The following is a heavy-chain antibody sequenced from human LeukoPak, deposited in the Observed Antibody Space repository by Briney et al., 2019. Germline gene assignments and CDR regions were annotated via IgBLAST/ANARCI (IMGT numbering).Heavy chain of an antibody. J-gene: IGHJ4*02. D-gene: IGHD6-19*01. CDR1: GDSVSSINGA. V-gene: IGHV6-1*01. Sequence: SQTLSLTCVISGDSVSSINGAWNWIRQSPPRGLEWLGRTYYRSKWYDDYAGSMKGRITISPDTSKNQFSLHLYSVTPEDTAVYYCARDVGISGWYTFDYWGQGTLVTVSS. CDR3: ARDVGISGWYTFDY. CDR2: TYYRSKWYD.